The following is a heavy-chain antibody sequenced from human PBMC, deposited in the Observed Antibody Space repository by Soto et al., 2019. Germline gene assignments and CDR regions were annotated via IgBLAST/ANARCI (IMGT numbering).Heavy chain of an antibody. J-gene: IGHJ6*03. D-gene: IGHD1-1*01. CDR3: ARGGVGTAPQREDYYYMDV. CDR2: INHSGST. Sequence: QVQLQQWGAGLLKPSETLSLTCAVYGGSFSGYYWSWIRQPPGKGLEWIGEINHSGSTNYNPSLKSRVTISVDTSKNQFYLKLSSVTAADTPVYYCARGGVGTAPQREDYYYMDVWGKGTTVTVSS. V-gene: IGHV4-34*01. CDR1: GGSFSGYY.